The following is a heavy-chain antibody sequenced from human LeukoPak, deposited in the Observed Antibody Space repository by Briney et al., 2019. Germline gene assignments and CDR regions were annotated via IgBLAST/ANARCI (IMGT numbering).Heavy chain of an antibody. CDR1: GYTFTSYY. V-gene: IGHV1-46*01. CDR2: INPSAGST. Sequence: GASVKVSCKASGYTFTSYYMHWGRQAPGQGLEWMGIINPSAGSTNYAQKFQGRVTMTRDTSTSTVYMELSSLRSEDKAVYYCARDYGSGGFDYWGQGALVTVSS. CDR3: ARDYGSGGFDY. D-gene: IGHD3-10*01. J-gene: IGHJ4*02.